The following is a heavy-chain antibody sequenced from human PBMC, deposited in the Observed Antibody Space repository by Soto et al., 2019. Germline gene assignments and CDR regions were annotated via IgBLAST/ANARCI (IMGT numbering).Heavy chain of an antibody. V-gene: IGHV1-69*08. CDR3: VRDSPSGSTFSGYDGIDY. CDR1: GGTFSNDI. J-gene: IGHJ4*02. CDR2: IIPPLDTT. D-gene: IGHD5-12*01. Sequence: QVQLVQSGAEVKKPGSSVKVSCTTSGGTFSNDIITWVRQAPGQGLEWMGRIIPPLDTTNYAQKFQGRVTITADKSTGTAYMELNSLRSEDTAVYYCVRDSPSGSTFSGYDGIDYWGQGTLVTVSS.